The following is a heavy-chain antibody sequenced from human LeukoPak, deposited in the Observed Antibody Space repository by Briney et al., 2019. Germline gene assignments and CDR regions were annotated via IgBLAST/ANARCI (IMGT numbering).Heavy chain of an antibody. Sequence: PSETLSLTCTVSGGSISSNSYYWSWIRQPAGKGLEWIGRIYTSGSTNYSPSLKSRVTISADWSTNQFSLHLSSVTAADTAVYYCAREEVPMVRGGAFDIWGQGTMVSVSS. CDR2: IYTSGST. J-gene: IGHJ3*02. V-gene: IGHV4-61*02. CDR1: GGSISSNSYY. CDR3: AREEVPMVRGGAFDI. D-gene: IGHD3-10*01.